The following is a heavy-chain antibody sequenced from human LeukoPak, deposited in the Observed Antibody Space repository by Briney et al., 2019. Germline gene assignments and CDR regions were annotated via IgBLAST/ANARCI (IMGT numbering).Heavy chain of an antibody. J-gene: IGHJ4*02. CDR1: GYNLNDYC. Sequence: ASVKVSCKASGYNLNDYCIHGVRQAPGQGVEWMGRINSKSGGTSYAQNFQGRVTMTRDTSISTAYMEVSGLTSDDTAVYYCARGGSGSGYLYYFDSWGERTLVSVSS. D-gene: IGHD3-10*01. CDR2: INSKSGGT. CDR3: ARGGSGSGYLYYFDS. V-gene: IGHV1-2*06.